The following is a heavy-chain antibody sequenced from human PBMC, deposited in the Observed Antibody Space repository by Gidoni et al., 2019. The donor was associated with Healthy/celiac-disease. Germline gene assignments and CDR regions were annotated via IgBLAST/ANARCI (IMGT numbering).Heavy chain of an antibody. J-gene: IGHJ5*02. Sequence: QVQLQQWGAGLLKPSETLSLTCAVYGGSFSGYYWSWIRQPPGKGLEWIGEINHSGSTNYNPSLKSRVTISVDTSKNQFSLKLSSVTAADTAVYYCARCLATARGFARSFNWFDPWGQGTLVTVSS. CDR1: GGSFSGYY. V-gene: IGHV4-34*01. CDR2: INHSGST. D-gene: IGHD1-26*01. CDR3: ARCLATARGFARSFNWFDP.